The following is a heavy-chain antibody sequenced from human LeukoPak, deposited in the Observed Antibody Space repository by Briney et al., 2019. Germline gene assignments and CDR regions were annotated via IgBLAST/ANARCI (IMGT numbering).Heavy chain of an antibody. J-gene: IGHJ4*02. CDR1: GGSISSSSYY. V-gene: IGHV3-21*01. D-gene: IGHD3-10*01. CDR2: ISNGGRYL. CDR3: ARDSTYGDFDY. Sequence: PSETLSLTCTVSGGSISSSSYYWGWVRQAPGKGLEWVSSISNGGRYLYYADSVKGRFTISRDNAKNSLYLQMNSLRAEDTAVYYCARDSTYGDFDYWGQGTLVTVSS.